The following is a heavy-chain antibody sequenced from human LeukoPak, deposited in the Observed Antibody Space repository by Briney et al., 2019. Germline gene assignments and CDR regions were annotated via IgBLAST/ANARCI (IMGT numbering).Heavy chain of an antibody. J-gene: IGHJ4*02. Sequence: GGSLRLSCAASGFTFSGHWMHWVRQAPGKGLVWVSGISSDGSSTNYADSVKGRFTISRDNAKNTLNLQMNSLRAEDTAVYYCTRTYYDSSGYLFDYWGQGTLVSVSS. CDR2: ISSDGSST. V-gene: IGHV3-74*01. D-gene: IGHD3-22*01. CDR1: GFTFSGHW. CDR3: TRTYYDSSGYLFDY.